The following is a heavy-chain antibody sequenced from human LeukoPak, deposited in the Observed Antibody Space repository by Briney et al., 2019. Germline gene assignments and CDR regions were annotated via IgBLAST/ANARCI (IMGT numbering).Heavy chain of an antibody. CDR1: GFTFSSYS. J-gene: IGHJ6*02. Sequence: GGSLRLSCAASGFTFSSYSMNWVRQAPGKGLEWVSSISSSSSYIYYADSVKGRFTISRDNAKNSLYLQMNSLRAEDTAVYYCARGPGSSWYNGAYYYYGMDVWGQGTTVTVSS. CDR2: ISSSSSYI. D-gene: IGHD6-13*01. CDR3: ARGPGSSWYNGAYYYYGMDV. V-gene: IGHV3-21*01.